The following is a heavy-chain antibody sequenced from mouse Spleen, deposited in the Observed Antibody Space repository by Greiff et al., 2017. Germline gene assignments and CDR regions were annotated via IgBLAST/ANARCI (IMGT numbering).Heavy chain of an antibody. Sequence: QVQLQQPGAELVKPGASVKLSCKASGYTFTSYWMHWVKQRPGQGLEWIGMIHPNSGSTNYNEKFKGKATLTADKSSSTAYMQLSSLTSEDSAVYFCARGGVRRDYWGQGTTLTVSS. CDR1: GYTFTSYW. CDR2: IHPNSGST. CDR3: ARGGVRRDY. J-gene: IGHJ2*01. D-gene: IGHD2-14*01. V-gene: IGHV1-64*01.